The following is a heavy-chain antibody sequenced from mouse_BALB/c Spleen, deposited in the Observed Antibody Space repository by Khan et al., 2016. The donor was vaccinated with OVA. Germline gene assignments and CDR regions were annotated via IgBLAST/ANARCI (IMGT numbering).Heavy chain of an antibody. V-gene: IGHV1-18*01. D-gene: IGHD3-3*01. Sequence: VQLKESGPELVKPGASVKISCKTSGYTFTEYTVHWVKQSPGKSLDWIGVINPKNGGTAYNQKFKGKATLTVDKSSSTAYMEFRSLTSEDSAVYYCGRDAGRYWGQGTSVTVAS. CDR3: GRDAGRY. CDR1: GYTFTEYT. J-gene: IGHJ4*01. CDR2: INPKNGGT.